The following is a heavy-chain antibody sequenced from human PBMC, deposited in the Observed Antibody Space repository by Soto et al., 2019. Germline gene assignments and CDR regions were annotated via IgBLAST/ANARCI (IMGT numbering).Heavy chain of an antibody. D-gene: IGHD3-22*01. CDR1: GFTVSSNY. Sequence: EVQLVESGGGLVQPGGSLRLSCAASGFTVSSNYMSWVRQAPGKGLEWVSVIYSGGSTYYADSVKGRFTISRDNSKDPMYLQMYSLRAEDTDVYYCARGGNYYDCRGRSGDAFDIWGQGTMVTVSS. CDR3: ARGGNYYDCRGRSGDAFDI. V-gene: IGHV3-66*01. CDR2: IYSGGST. J-gene: IGHJ3*02.